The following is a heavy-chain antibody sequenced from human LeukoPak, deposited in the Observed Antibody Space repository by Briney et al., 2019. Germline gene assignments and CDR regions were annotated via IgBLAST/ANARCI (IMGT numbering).Heavy chain of an antibody. CDR1: GFTFSDFD. D-gene: IGHD5-24*01. V-gene: IGHV3-21*06. J-gene: IGHJ4*02. CDR3: TRVGYIDEGIDY. Sequence: KSGGSLGLSCVASGFTFSDFDMNWVRQAPGKGLEWVSSISTSGSNTYYADSVRGRFTISRDNAKNSLYLQMNSLRAEDTAIYYCTRVGYIDEGIDYWGQGTLVTVSS. CDR2: ISTSGSNT.